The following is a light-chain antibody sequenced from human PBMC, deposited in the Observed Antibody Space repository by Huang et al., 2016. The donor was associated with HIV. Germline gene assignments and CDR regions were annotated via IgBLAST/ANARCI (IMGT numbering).Light chain of an antibody. J-gene: IGKJ3*01. CDR3: HQYGSPPFT. CDR1: QSISSSS. V-gene: IGKV3-20*01. Sequence: EIVLTQSPGTLSLSPGERATLSCRASQSISSSSLAWYLQKPGQAPTLLIHGASPRATDIPERFSCSGAGTDFTLAISRLEPEDFAVYYCHQYGSPPFTFGPGTKVDIK. CDR2: GAS.